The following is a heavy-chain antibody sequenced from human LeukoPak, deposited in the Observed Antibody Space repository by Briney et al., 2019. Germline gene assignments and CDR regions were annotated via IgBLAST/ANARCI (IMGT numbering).Heavy chain of an antibody. CDR1: GFTFSSYG. V-gene: IGHV3-30*03. D-gene: IGHD3-22*01. CDR2: ISYDGSNK. Sequence: GGSLRLSCAASGFTFSSYGMHWVRQAPGKGLEWVAVISYDGSNKYYADSVKGRFTISRDNSKNTLYLQMNSLRVEDTAVYYCARDSRYYDSSGPTWGQGTLVTVSS. J-gene: IGHJ1*01. CDR3: ARDSRYYDSSGPT.